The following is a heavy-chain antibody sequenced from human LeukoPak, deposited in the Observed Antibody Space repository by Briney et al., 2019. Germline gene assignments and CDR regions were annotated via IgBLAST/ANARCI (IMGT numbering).Heavy chain of an antibody. V-gene: IGHV4-59*01. CDR3: AGGDPNWFDP. J-gene: IGHJ5*02. D-gene: IGHD2-21*02. CDR1: GGSISSYY. CDR2: IYYSGST. Sequence: SETLSLXCTVSGGSISSYYWRWLRQPPGKGLEWIGYIYYSGSTNYNPSLKSRVTISVDTSKNQFSLKLSSVTAADAAVYYCAGGDPNWFDPWGQGTLVTVSS.